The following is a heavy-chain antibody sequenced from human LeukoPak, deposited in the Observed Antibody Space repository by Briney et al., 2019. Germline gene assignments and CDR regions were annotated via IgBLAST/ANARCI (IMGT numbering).Heavy chain of an antibody. CDR2: MNPNSGNT. Sequence: ASVKVSCKASGYTFTSYDINWVRQATGQGLEWMGWMNPNSGNTGYAQKFQGRVTITRNTSISTAYMELSSLRSEDTAVYYCAKCYHWGGYFDYWGQGTLVTVSS. CDR1: GYTFTSYD. J-gene: IGHJ4*02. V-gene: IGHV1-8*03. D-gene: IGHD3-16*01. CDR3: AKCYHWGGYFDY.